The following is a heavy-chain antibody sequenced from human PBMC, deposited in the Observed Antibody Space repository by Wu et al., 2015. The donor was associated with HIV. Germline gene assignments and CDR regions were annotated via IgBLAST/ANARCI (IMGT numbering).Heavy chain of an antibody. V-gene: IGHV1-24*01. CDR3: ATPSFGWELHRGAFDI. CDR2: FDPEDGET. D-gene: IGHD1-26*01. CDR1: GYTLTELS. J-gene: IGHJ3*02. Sequence: QVQLVQSGAEVKKPGASVKVSCKVSGYTLTELSMHWVRQAPGKGLEWMGGFDPEDGETIYAQKFQGRVTMTEDTSTDTAYMELSSLRSEDTAVYYCATPSFGWELHRGAFDIWGQGTMVTVSS.